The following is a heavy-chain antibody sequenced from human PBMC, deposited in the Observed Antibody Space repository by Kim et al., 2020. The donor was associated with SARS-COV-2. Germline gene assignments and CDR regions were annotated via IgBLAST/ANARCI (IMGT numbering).Heavy chain of an antibody. Sequence: YYADSVKGRFTISRDSSKNTVYLQMNRLTPEDTALYFCARDNGLSGSFFDDWGQGTQVTVSS. J-gene: IGHJ4*02. V-gene: IGHV3-30*01. CDR3: ARDNGLSGSFFDD. D-gene: IGHD3-10*01.